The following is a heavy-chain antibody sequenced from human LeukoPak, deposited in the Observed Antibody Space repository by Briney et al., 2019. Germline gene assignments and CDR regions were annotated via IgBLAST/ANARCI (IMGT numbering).Heavy chain of an antibody. CDR3: ARDYVAAVFYYYYYMDV. J-gene: IGHJ6*03. CDR2: ISSSSSYI. V-gene: IGHV3-21*01. Sequence: GGSLRLSCVASGFSLSSYNMNWVRQAPGKGLEWVSSISSSSSYIYYADSVKGRFTISRDNAKNSLYLQMNSLRAEDTAVYYCARDYVAAVFYYYYYMDVWGKGTTVTVSS. D-gene: IGHD6-13*01. CDR1: GFSLSSYN.